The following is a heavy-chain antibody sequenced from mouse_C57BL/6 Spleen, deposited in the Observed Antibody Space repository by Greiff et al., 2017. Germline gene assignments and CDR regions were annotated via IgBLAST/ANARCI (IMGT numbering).Heavy chain of an antibody. V-gene: IGHV1-67*01. CDR2: ISTYYGDA. J-gene: IGHJ4*01. Sequence: QVQLKQSGPELVRPGVSVKISCKGSGYTFTDYAMHWVKQSHAKSLEWIGVISTYYGDASYNQKFKDKATMTVDKSSSTAYMELARLTSEDSAVYYCARRDIYDGDPYAMDYWGQGTSVTVSS. CDR1: GYTFTDYA. CDR3: ARRDIYDGDPYAMDY. D-gene: IGHD2-3*01.